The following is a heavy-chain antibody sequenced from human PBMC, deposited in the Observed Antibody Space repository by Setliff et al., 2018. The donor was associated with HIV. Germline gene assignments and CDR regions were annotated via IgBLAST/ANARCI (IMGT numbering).Heavy chain of an antibody. CDR3: EVAGQ. V-gene: IGHV4-4*09. Sequence: PSETLSLTCTVSGGSISGHYWSWIRQPPGRGLEWIGYIYSSGSTNFNPPLQSRVAMSLDTSKNQFSLRLNSVTAADTAVYYCEVAGQWGQGTLVTVSS. J-gene: IGHJ4*02. CDR2: IYSSGST. CDR1: GGSISGHY. D-gene: IGHD6-19*01.